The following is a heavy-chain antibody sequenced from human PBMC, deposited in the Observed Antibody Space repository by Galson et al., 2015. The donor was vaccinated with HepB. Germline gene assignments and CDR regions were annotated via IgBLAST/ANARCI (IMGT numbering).Heavy chain of an antibody. J-gene: IGHJ5*02. V-gene: IGHV4-4*02. Sequence: LSLTCAVSGGSISSSNWWSWVRQPPGKGLEWIGEIYHSGSTNYNPSLKSRVTISVDKSKNQFSLKLSSVTAADTAVYYCARTDFRGITIFGVGRSNWFDPWGQGTLVTVSS. D-gene: IGHD3-3*01. CDR2: IYHSGST. CDR3: ARTDFRGITIFGVGRSNWFDP. CDR1: GGSISSSNW.